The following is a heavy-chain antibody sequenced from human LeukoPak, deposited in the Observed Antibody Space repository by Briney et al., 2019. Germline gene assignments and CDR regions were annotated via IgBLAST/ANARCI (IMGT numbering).Heavy chain of an antibody. J-gene: IGHJ4*02. CDR2: IYYNGNT. CDR3: ARGKVGAPYDY. V-gene: IGHV4-61*01. CDR1: GGSISSGSYY. Sequence: PSETLSLTCTVSGGSISSGSYYWSWIRQPPGKGLEWIGYIYYNGNTGYNPSLKSRVTISVDTSKNQFSLKLSSVTAADTAVYYCARGKVGAPYDYWGQGTLVTVSS. D-gene: IGHD1-26*01.